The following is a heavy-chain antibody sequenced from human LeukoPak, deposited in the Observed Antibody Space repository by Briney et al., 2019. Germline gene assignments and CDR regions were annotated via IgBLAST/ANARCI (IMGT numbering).Heavy chain of an antibody. CDR1: GDSINSYY. CDR3: ARDHSWSGYYGSVSPGWFDP. Sequence: PSETLSLTCTVSGDSINSYYWSWIRQPPGKGLEWIGYIYYSGSTNYNPSLKSRVAISVDTSKNQFSLKLSSVTAADTAVYYCARDHSWSGYYGSVSPGWFDPWGQGTLVTVSS. J-gene: IGHJ5*02. V-gene: IGHV4-59*01. CDR2: IYYSGST. D-gene: IGHD3-10*01.